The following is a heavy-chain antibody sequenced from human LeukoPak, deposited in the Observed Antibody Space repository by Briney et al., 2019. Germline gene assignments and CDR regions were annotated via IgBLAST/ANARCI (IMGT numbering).Heavy chain of an antibody. J-gene: IGHJ4*02. V-gene: IGHV4-31*03. D-gene: IGHD1-26*01. CDR1: GGPISSGGYY. Sequence: SETLSLTCTVSGGPISSGGYYWSWVRQHPGKGLEWIGYVYYSGSTYYNPSLKSRVTISVDTSKNQFSLKLSSVTAADTAVYYCARGRVGATNYWGQGTLVTVSS. CDR3: ARGRVGATNY. CDR2: VYYSGST.